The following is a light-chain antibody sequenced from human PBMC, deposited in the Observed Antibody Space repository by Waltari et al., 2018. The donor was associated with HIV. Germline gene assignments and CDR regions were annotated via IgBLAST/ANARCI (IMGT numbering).Light chain of an antibody. CDR3: SSYTSSSTLVV. CDR1: SSDVGSYNS. J-gene: IGLJ2*01. CDR2: EVS. Sequence: QSALTQPPSVSGSPGQSVTISCTGTSSDVGSYNSVSWYQQPPGTAPKLMIYEVSNRPSGVPDRFSGSKSGNTASLTISGLQAEDEADYYCSSYTSSSTLVVFGGGTKLTVL. V-gene: IGLV2-18*02.